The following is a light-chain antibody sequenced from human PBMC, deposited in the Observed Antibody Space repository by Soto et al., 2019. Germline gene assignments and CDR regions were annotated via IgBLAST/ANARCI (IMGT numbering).Light chain of an antibody. CDR3: SSYTSTNTVV. J-gene: IGLJ2*01. V-gene: IGLV2-14*03. CDR1: SSDIGGYNF. CDR2: DVT. Sequence: QSALTQPASVSGSPGQSITISCTGTSSDIGGYNFVSWYQQLPGKAPKLMFYDVTNRPSGVSNRFSGSKSGNTASLTISGLQAEDEAVYYCSSYTSTNTVVFGGGTKLTVL.